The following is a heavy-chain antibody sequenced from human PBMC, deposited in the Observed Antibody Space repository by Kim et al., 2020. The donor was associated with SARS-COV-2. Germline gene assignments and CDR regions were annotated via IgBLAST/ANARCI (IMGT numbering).Heavy chain of an antibody. J-gene: IGHJ6*01. CDR2: INHSGST. Sequence: SETLSLTCAVYGGSFSGYYWSWIRQPPGKGLEWIGEINHSGSTNYNPSLKSRVTISVDTSKNQFSLKLSSVTAADTAVYYCARDADIVATTYYYGMDVWG. V-gene: IGHV4-34*01. D-gene: IGHD5-12*01. CDR1: GGSFSGYY. CDR3: ARDADIVATTYYYGMDV.